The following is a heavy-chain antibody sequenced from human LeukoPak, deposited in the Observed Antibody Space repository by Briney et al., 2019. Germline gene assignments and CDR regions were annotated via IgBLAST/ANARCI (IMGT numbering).Heavy chain of an antibody. V-gene: IGHV3-30*18. CDR1: GFTFSSYG. D-gene: IGHD1-26*01. CDR2: ISYDGSNK. J-gene: IGHJ4*02. Sequence: GGSLRLSCAASGFTFSSYGMHWVRQAPGKGLEWVAVISYDGSNKYFADSVKGRFTISRDNSKNTLYLQMNSLRAEDTAVYYCAKGESYSSRWGQGTLVTVSS. CDR3: AKGESYSSR.